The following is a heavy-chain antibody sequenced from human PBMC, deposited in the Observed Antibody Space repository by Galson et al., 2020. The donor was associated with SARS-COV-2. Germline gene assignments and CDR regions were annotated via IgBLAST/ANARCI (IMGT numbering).Heavy chain of an antibody. CDR1: GFTFSSYW. J-gene: IGHJ4*02. CDR3: ARSYSGTYRVGDY. D-gene: IGHD1-26*01. CDR2: IKQDGSEK. Sequence: GGSLRLSCAASGFTFSSYWMSWVRQASGKGLEWVANIKQDGSEKNYVDSVTGRFTISRDNAKNSLYLQMNSLRAEDTAVYYCARSYSGTYRVGDYWGQGTLVTVSS. V-gene: IGHV3-7*01.